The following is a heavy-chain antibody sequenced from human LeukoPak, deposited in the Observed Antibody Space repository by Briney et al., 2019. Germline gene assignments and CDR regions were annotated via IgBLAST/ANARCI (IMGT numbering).Heavy chain of an antibody. D-gene: IGHD2-15*01. J-gene: IGHJ1*01. CDR3: AREGARYCSGGSCLTSSGFQH. Sequence: GGSLRLPCAASGFTFSSYWMHWVRQAPGKGLVWVSRINSDGSSTSYADSVKGRFTISRDNAKNTLYLQMNSLRAEDTAVYYCAREGARYCSGGSCLTSSGFQHWGQGTLVTVSS. CDR2: INSDGSST. V-gene: IGHV3-74*01. CDR1: GFTFSSYW.